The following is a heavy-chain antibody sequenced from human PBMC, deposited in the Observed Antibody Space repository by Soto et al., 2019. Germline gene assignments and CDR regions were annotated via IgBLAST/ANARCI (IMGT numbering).Heavy chain of an antibody. CDR1: GYTFTSYY. CDR2: INPSGGST. J-gene: IGHJ3*02. Sequence: QVQLVQSGAEGKKPGASMKVSCKASGYTFTSYYMHWVRQAPGQGLEWMGVINPSGGSTSYAQKSQGRVTMTRDTSTSTVYMELSSLRSEDTAVYYCARSRLMVYAAFDMWGQGTIVTVSS. D-gene: IGHD2-8*01. CDR3: ARSRLMVYAAFDM. V-gene: IGHV1-46*01.